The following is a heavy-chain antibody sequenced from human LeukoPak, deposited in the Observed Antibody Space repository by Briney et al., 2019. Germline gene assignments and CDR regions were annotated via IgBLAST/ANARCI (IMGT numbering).Heavy chain of an antibody. Sequence: PGGSLRLSCAASGFTFSSHWMHWVRQAPGKGLVWVSRVKGDGTFTNYADSVYGRFTISRDNAKNTLYLHMHSLRAEDTAVYYCVRDGDDFNFDYWGLGTLVAVSS. CDR1: GFTFSSHW. CDR2: VKGDGTFT. J-gene: IGHJ4*02. V-gene: IGHV3-74*01. D-gene: IGHD5-24*01. CDR3: VRDGDDFNFDY.